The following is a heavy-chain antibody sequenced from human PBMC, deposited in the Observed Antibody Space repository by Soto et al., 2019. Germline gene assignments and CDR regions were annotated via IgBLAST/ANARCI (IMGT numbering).Heavy chain of an antibody. Sequence: QVQLVASGGGVVQPGRSLRLSCSASGFTFTNYALHWVRQAPGKGLEWVAVISYDGRSEYYADSVKGRFTISRDNSENTLYLQMNSLRLEDTAVYYCAREGLITMVRGVRTYYYGMDVWGRGATVTVSS. CDR1: GFTFTNYA. V-gene: IGHV3-30*04. CDR2: ISYDGRSE. J-gene: IGHJ6*02. CDR3: AREGLITMVRGVRTYYYGMDV. D-gene: IGHD3-10*01.